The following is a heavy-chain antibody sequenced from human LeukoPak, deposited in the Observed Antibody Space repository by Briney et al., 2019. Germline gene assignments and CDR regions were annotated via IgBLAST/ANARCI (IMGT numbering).Heavy chain of an antibody. CDR1: GFTFSNAW. V-gene: IGHV3-15*01. D-gene: IGHD3-10*01. J-gene: IGHJ5*02. Sequence: GGSLRLSCAASGFTFSNAWMSWVRQAPGRGLEWVGRIKSKTDGGTTDYAAPVKGRFTISRDDSKNTLYLQMNSLKTEDTAVYYCSKDGVDVGSGSCYPWGQGTLVTVSS. CDR3: SKDGVDVGSGSCYP. CDR2: IKSKTDGGTT.